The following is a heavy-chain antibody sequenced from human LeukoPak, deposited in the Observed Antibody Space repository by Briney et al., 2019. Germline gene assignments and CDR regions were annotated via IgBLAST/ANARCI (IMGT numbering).Heavy chain of an antibody. CDR3: AMRGVLPRGAFDY. Sequence: GESLKISCEGSGYSFTSYWIGWVRQMPGKGLEWMGIIYPGDSDTRYSPSLQGQVSISADKSLNTAYLHWSSLKASDTAMYYCAMRGVLPRGAFDYWGQGTLVTVSS. CDR1: GYSFTSYW. CDR2: IYPGDSDT. J-gene: IGHJ4*02. D-gene: IGHD4/OR15-4a*01. V-gene: IGHV5-51*01.